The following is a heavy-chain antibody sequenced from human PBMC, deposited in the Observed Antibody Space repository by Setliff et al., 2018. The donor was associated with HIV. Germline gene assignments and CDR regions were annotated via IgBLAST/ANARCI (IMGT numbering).Heavy chain of an antibody. V-gene: IGHV1-8*02. D-gene: IGHD3-16*01. J-gene: IGHJ6*03. CDR3: ARGMRQLGGDYYYYYYMDV. CDR1: GYTFTSYD. CDR2: MNPNSGNT. Sequence: ASVKVSCKASGYTFTSYDINWVRQATGQGLEWMGWMNPNSGNTGYAQEFQGRVTMTRNTSISTAYMELNSLRAEDTAGCYCARGMRQLGGDYYYYYYMDVWGKGTTVTSP.